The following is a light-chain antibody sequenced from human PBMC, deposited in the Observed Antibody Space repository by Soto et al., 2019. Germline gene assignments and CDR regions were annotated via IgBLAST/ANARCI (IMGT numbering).Light chain of an antibody. CDR3: QQSYTIPLT. CDR2: AAS. V-gene: IGKV1-39*01. J-gene: IGKJ1*01. CDR1: QNISNY. Sequence: DIQMTQSPSSLSASVGDRVSITCRASQNISNYLNWYQQKPGIAPKLLIFAASSLQGGVPSRFTGSASGTDFTLTISSLQPEDFATYYCQQSYTIPLTFGQGTKVEIK.